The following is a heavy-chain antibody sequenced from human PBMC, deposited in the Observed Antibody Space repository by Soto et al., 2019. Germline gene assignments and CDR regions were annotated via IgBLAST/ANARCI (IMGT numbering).Heavy chain of an antibody. D-gene: IGHD3-10*01. Sequence: ASETLSLTCAVYGGSFSGYYWSWIRQPPGKGLEWIGEINHSGSTNYNPSLKSRVTISVDTSKNQFSLKLCSVTAADTAVYYCARGRRFGGRGMDVWGQGTTVTVSS. CDR2: INHSGST. CDR1: GGSFSGYY. J-gene: IGHJ6*02. V-gene: IGHV4-34*01. CDR3: ARGRRFGGRGMDV.